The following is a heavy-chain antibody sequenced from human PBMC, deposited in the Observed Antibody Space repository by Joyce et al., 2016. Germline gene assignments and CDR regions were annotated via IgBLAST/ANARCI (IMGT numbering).Heavy chain of an antibody. D-gene: IGHD6-25*01. CDR2: ISYDGIDK. CDR3: AKILTATYSSGWFLDY. CDR1: GLTLSNYG. J-gene: IGHJ4*02. Sequence: QVQLVESGGGVVQPGWSLRLSCASSGLTLSNYGLHWVRQAAGKGLEWVAVISYDGIDKYYADSVKGRFTISRENSKNTVFLEMNSLRAEDTAVYYCAKILTATYSSGWFLDYWGQGTLVTVSS. V-gene: IGHV3-30*18.